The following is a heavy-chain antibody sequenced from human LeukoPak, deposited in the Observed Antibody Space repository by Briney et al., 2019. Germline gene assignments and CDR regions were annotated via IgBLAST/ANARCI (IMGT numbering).Heavy chain of an antibody. CDR1: GGSISSYY. CDR2: IYRSGST. D-gene: IGHD3-22*01. Sequence: KSSESLSLTCTVSGGSISSYYWSWIRQPPGKGLEWIGYIYRSGSTNYNPSLKSRVTISIDTSKNQFSLKLSSVTAADTAVYYCARDSSGYYYFDYWGQGTLVTVSS. V-gene: IGHV4-59*01. CDR3: ARDSSGYYYFDY. J-gene: IGHJ4*02.